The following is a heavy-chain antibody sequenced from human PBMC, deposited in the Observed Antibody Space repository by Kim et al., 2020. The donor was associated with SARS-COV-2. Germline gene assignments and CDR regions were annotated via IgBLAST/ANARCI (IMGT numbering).Heavy chain of an antibody. J-gene: IGHJ4*02. D-gene: IGHD3-22*01. CDR3: SAGYYPSLPDSFPFDY. V-gene: IGHV3-30*03. CDR1: GFTFSSYG. Sequence: GGSLRLSCAASGFTFSSYGMHWVRQAPGKGLEWVAVISYDGSNKYYADSVKGRFTISRDNSKNTLYLQMNSLRAEDTAVYYCSAGYYPSLPDSFPFDYWGQGTLVTVSS. CDR2: ISYDGSNK.